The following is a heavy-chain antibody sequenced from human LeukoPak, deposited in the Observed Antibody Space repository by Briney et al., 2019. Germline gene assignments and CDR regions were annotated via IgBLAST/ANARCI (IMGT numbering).Heavy chain of an antibody. V-gene: IGHV3-64*01. J-gene: IGHJ3*02. CDR2: ISGDGGTT. CDR1: GFTFSTFA. D-gene: IGHD3-10*01. CDR3: ARGGIKGPHDAYDI. Sequence: GGSLRLSCAASGFTFSTFAMIWVRQPPGKGLEYVSAISGDGGTTYYPNSVKGRFTISRDNSKNTLYLQMDSLRPEDMAVYYCARGGIKGPHDAYDIWGQGTVLTVSS.